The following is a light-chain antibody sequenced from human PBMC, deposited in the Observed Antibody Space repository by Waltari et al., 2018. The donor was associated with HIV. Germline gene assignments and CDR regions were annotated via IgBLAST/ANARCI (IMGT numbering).Light chain of an antibody. Sequence: HSVLTQAPSASGTLGQRVTISCSGSISNLRTNSVSWFPQLPGMSPRLIIFSYSQRPSGVPDRFSASKSGTSASLAIDGLESGDEADYYCAARDDILSGSWVFGGGT. V-gene: IGLV1-44*01. CDR3: AARDDILSGSWV. J-gene: IGLJ3*02. CDR1: ISNLRTNS. CDR2: SYS.